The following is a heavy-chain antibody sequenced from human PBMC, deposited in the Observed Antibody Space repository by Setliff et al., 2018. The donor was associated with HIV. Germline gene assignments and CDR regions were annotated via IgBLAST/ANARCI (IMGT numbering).Heavy chain of an antibody. V-gene: IGHV4-59*01. CDR1: GGSINNYF. J-gene: IGHJ6*03. D-gene: IGHD5-12*01. CDR2: LYYTGRA. CDR3: ARDGYNYKKGTSYMDV. Sequence: SETLSLTCTVSGGSINNYFWSWIRQPPGKGLEWLGCLYYTGRANYNPSPKSRLTVSVDTSKNQFSLKLSSVTAADTAVYYCARDGYNYKKGTSYMDVWGKGTTVTVSS.